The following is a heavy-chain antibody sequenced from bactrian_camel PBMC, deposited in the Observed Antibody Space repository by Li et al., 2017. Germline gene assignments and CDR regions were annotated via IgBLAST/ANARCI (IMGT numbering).Heavy chain of an antibody. J-gene: IGHJ4*01. CDR1: GFTFGSYS. CDR2: IDSDGQTT. V-gene: IGHV3S1*01. CDR3: AAVHDTILYFHY. Sequence: HVQLVESGGGLVQPGGSLRLSCGASSGFTFGSYSINWVRQAPGNGLELVATIDSDGQTTYYADSMKGRFTISRDDAKNTLYLQMNSLKSDDTALYYCAAVHDTILYFHYWGQGTQVTVS.